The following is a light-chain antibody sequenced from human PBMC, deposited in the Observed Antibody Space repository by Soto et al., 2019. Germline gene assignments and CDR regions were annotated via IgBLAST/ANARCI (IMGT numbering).Light chain of an antibody. CDR1: QSVTNY. Sequence: EIVLTQSPATLSLSPGERATLSCRASQSVTNYVAWYQQKPGQAPRLLIYDASNRATGIPARSSGSGSGTDFTLTISSLEPEDFGVYYCQQRDDLYTFGQGTKLEIK. CDR2: DAS. V-gene: IGKV3-11*01. J-gene: IGKJ2*01. CDR3: QQRDDLYT.